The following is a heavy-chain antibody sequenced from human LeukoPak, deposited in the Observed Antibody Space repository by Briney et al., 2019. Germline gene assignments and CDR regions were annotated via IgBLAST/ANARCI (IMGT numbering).Heavy chain of an antibody. V-gene: IGHV2-70*11. Sequence: SGPTLVNPTQTLTLTCTFSGFSLSTSGMCVNWVRQPPGKALEWLARIDWDDDEYYSTSLKTRLTISKDTSKNQVVLTMTNMDPVDTATYYCPRRIWFGDRSVSGGMDVWGQGTTVTVSS. CDR3: PRRIWFGDRSVSGGMDV. CDR1: GFSLSTSGMC. J-gene: IGHJ6*02. CDR2: IDWDDDE. D-gene: IGHD3-10*01.